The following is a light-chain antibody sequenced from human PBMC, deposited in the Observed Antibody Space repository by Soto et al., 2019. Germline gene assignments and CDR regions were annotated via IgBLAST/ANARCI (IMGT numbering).Light chain of an antibody. V-gene: IGKV3D-7*01. Sequence: EIVMTQSPATLSLSPGERATLSCRASQSVSSSYLSWYQQKPGQAPRLLIYGASTRATGIPARFSGSGSGTDFTLTISSLPPEDFAVYYCQQDYNSLTFGGGTKVEIK. CDR3: QQDYNSLT. J-gene: IGKJ4*01. CDR2: GAS. CDR1: QSVSSSY.